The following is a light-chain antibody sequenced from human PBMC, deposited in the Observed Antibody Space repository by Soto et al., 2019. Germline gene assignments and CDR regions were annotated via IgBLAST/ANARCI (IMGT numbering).Light chain of an antibody. J-gene: IGLJ1*01. Sequence: QSALTQPPSVSGSPGQSVAISCTGPSSDVGSYNRVAWYQQSPGTAPKLMIYEVSNRPSGVPDRLSGSKSGNTASLTISGLQAEDEADYYCSSFTSSSTYVFGTGTKVTVL. CDR3: SSFTSSSTYV. V-gene: IGLV2-18*02. CDR2: EVS. CDR1: SSDVGSYNR.